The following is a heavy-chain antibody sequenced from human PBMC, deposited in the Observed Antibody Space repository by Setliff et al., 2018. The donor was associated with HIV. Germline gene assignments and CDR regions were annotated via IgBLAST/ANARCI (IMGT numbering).Heavy chain of an antibody. J-gene: IGHJ4*02. D-gene: IGHD3-22*01. V-gene: IGHV4-39*01. CDR2: IYYTGSA. Sequence: SISSSSYYWGCIRQPPGKGLEWIGSIYYTGSANYNPSLKSRVTMSVDTSRNQFSLKLSSVTAADTAVYYCASGYQYDSSGYYYVTPIDYWGQGTLVTVSS. CDR3: ASGYQYDSSGYYYVTPIDY. CDR1: SISSSSYY.